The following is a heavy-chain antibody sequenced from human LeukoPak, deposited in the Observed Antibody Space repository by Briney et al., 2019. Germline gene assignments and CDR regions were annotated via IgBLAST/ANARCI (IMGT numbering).Heavy chain of an antibody. CDR3: ASASSHRIAAGGDY. CDR2: INSDGSSR. Sequence: GGSLRLSCAASGFTFSNYWMHWVRQAPGKGLVWVSRINSDGSSRNYADSVKGRFTISRDNAKNTLYLQMNSLRAENTAVYYCASASSHRIAAGGDYWGQGTLVTVSS. D-gene: IGHD6-13*01. CDR1: GFTFSNYW. J-gene: IGHJ4*02. V-gene: IGHV3-74*01.